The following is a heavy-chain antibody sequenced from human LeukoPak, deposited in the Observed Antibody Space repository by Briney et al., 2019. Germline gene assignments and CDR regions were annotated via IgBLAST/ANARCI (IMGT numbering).Heavy chain of an antibody. V-gene: IGHV1-18*01. CDR2: IRVYNGDT. CDR1: GYTFTSYG. CDR3: ARDQKYCTGGSCFPFDF. Sequence: ASVKVSCKASGYTFTSYGISWVRQAPGQGLEWMGWIRVYNGDTNYAQKLQGRVTMTTDTSTSTAYMELRSLRSDDTAVYYCARDQKYCTGGSCFPFDFWGQGNLVTVSS. D-gene: IGHD2-15*01. J-gene: IGHJ4*02.